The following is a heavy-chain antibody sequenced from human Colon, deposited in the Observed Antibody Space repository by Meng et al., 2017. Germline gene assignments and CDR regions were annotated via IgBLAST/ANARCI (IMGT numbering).Heavy chain of an antibody. CDR2: IFYTGST. D-gene: IGHD4-17*01. CDR3: AGARATVTTLEPFNL. V-gene: IGHV4-31*03. J-gene: IGHJ2*01. Sequence: QVQRKGSGPGLVKPSQTLSLTCTVSGGSVSSGGYYWSWIRQRPGKGLEYIGYIFYTGSTYYSPSLKSRLTFSLDTSKNQFSLKLDFATAADTAVYYCAGARATVTTLEPFNLWGRGTLVTVSS. CDR1: GGSVSSGGYY.